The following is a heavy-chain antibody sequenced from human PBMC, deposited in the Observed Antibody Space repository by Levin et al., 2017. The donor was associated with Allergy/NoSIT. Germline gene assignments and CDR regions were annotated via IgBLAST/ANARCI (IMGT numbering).Heavy chain of an antibody. D-gene: IGHD4-17*01. CDR1: GFTLSNYD. Sequence: PGESLKISCAASGFTLSNYDMHWVRQAPGKGLEWVSVIDTAGDTYYPGSVKGRFTISRENVKNSLYLQMNSLTAGDTAVYYCARDLRSALDPWGPGTLVTVSS. CDR2: IDTAGDT. CDR3: ARDLRSALDP. J-gene: IGHJ5*02. V-gene: IGHV3-13*04.